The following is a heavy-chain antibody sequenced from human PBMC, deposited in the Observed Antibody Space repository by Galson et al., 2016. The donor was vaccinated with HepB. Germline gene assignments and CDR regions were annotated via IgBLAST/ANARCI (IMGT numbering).Heavy chain of an antibody. J-gene: IGHJ4*02. CDR1: GGSVSSGSHY. D-gene: IGHD1-26*01. Sequence: SETLSLTCTVSGGSVSSGSHYWTWIRQPPGKGLEWIGHIHNSGSTTYSPSLKSRVTISVEASKNQLSLKLNSVTAADTAVYYCASRPPSRNYYPFFDYWGPGALVTVSP. CDR3: ASRPPSRNYYPFFDY. CDR2: IHNSGST. V-gene: IGHV4-61*01.